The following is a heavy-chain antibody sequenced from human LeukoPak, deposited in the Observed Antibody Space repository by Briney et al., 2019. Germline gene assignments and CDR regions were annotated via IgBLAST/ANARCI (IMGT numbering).Heavy chain of an antibody. Sequence: GGSLRLSCAAAGFTVSSYWMHWVRQAPGKGLVWGSRINSDGSSTSYADSVKGRFTISRDNAKNTLYLQMNSLRAEDTAVYYCARDGDRLAVAGTPLDYWGQGTLVTVSS. CDR3: ARDGDRLAVAGTPLDY. V-gene: IGHV3-74*01. CDR1: GFTVSSYW. D-gene: IGHD6-19*01. J-gene: IGHJ4*02. CDR2: INSDGSST.